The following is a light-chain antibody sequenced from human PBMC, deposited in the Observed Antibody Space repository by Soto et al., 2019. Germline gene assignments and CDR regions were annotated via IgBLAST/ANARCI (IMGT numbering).Light chain of an antibody. V-gene: IGLV2-14*01. Sequence: QSVLTQPPSVSAAPGQRVTISCTGTSSDVGAYNYVSWYQQYPGKAPKLMIYGVSYRPSGVSNRFSGSKSGNTASLTISGLQAEDEADYYCNSYAGTSYVFGTGTKVTVL. CDR2: GVS. CDR3: NSYAGTSYV. J-gene: IGLJ1*01. CDR1: SSDVGAYNY.